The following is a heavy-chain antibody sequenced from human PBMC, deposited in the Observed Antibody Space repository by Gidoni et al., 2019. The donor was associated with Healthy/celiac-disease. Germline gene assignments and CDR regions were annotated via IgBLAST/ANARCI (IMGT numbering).Heavy chain of an antibody. V-gene: IGHV1-2*02. Sequence: HVQLVQSGPAVTQPEDSGKFSCKSSDYTFTGYYMHWCRRAPGQGLEWVGWINPNSGATNYDQKFQGRVTMTRDTSTSTAYMELSRLRSDDTAVYYCARDRGGDSRLSGMDVWGQGTTVTVSS. D-gene: IGHD3-22*01. CDR1: DYTFTGYY. CDR2: INPNSGAT. J-gene: IGHJ6*02. CDR3: ARDRGGDSRLSGMDV.